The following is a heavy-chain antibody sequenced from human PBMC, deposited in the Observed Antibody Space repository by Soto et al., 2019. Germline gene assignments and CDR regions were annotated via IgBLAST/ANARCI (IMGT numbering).Heavy chain of an antibody. CDR2: ISFDGSNR. CDR3: ARAHGPYYDSSYYGLARNYFDY. D-gene: IGHD3-22*01. Sequence: PGGSLRLSCAAAGFTFSSHAMNWVRQAPGKGLGWVAVISFDGSNRYYADSQRGRLTISRDNSRNTLYLQMDNLRPDDTAIYYCARAHGPYYDSSYYGLARNYFDYWGQGTLVTVSS. V-gene: IGHV3-30*03. CDR1: GFTFSSHA. J-gene: IGHJ4*02.